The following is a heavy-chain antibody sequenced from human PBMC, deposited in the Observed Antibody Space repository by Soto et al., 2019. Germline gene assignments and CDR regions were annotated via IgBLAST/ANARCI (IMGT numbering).Heavy chain of an antibody. CDR2: VWYDGNNE. D-gene: IGHD1-1*01. Sequence: QVQLVESGGGVVQPGRSLRLSCAASGFTFRTYGMHWVRQAPGKGLEWVAIVWYDGNNEYYADSVMGRFTISSDNSKNTLYLQMNSLRAEDTAVYYCARDFATGTTSYMDVWGKGTTVTVSS. CDR3: ARDFATGTTSYMDV. J-gene: IGHJ6*03. V-gene: IGHV3-33*01. CDR1: GFTFRTYG.